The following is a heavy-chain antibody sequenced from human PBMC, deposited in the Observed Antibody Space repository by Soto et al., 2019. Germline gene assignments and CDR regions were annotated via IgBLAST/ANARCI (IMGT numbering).Heavy chain of an antibody. CDR3: ARLPAAYYFDY. CDR1: GGSITSSTYY. Sequence: PSETLSLTCTVSGGSITSSTYYWSWVRQPPGKGLEWIGTIYYSGSTYYNPSRKSRVTMSVDTSKNQFSLKLSSMTAADTAVYYCARLPAAYYFDYWGQGTLVTVSS. J-gene: IGHJ4*02. V-gene: IGHV4-39*01. CDR2: IYYSGST. D-gene: IGHD2-15*01.